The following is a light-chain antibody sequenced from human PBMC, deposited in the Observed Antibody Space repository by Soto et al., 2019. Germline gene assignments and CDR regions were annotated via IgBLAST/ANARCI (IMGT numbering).Light chain of an antibody. CDR1: QSVISS. CDR2: GAS. Sequence: EIVLTQSPGTLSLSPGERATLSCRASQSVISSLAWYHRAPGQAPRLLIFGASSRATGIPDRFSGSGSGTDFTLTISRLEPEDFAVYYCLQYGSSPYTFGQGTKLEIK. CDR3: LQYGSSPYT. V-gene: IGKV3-20*01. J-gene: IGKJ2*01.